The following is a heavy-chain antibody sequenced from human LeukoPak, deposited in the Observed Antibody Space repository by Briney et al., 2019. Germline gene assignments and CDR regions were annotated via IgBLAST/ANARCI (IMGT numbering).Heavy chain of an antibody. D-gene: IGHD6-19*01. CDR3: AREFIAVAGTDY. CDR2: IWYDGSDK. Sequence: GGSLRLSCAASGFIFSSYGMRWVRQAPGKGLEWVAVIWYDGSDKYYADSVKGRFTISRDNSKNTLYLQMNSLRAEDTAVYYCAREFIAVAGTDYWGQGILVTVSS. V-gene: IGHV3-33*01. CDR1: GFIFSSYG. J-gene: IGHJ4*02.